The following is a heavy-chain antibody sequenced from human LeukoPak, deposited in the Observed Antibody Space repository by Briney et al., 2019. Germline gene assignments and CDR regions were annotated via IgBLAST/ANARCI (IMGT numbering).Heavy chain of an antibody. V-gene: IGHV3-21*04. CDR3: AKYFYDFWSGYSNFDY. D-gene: IGHD3-3*01. Sequence: GGSLRLSCAASGFTFSSYSMNWVRQAPGKGLEWVSSISSSSSYNYYADSVKGRFTISSDNDKNSLYLQMNSLRAEDTAVYYCAKYFYDFWSGYSNFDYWGQGTLVTVSS. J-gene: IGHJ4*02. CDR2: ISSSSSYN. CDR1: GFTFSSYS.